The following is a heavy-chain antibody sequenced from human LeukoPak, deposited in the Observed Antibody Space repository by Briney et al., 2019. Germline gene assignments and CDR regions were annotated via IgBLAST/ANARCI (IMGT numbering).Heavy chain of an antibody. V-gene: IGHV4-59*01. CDR3: AREDYCSGGSCYSGYFQH. CDR2: IYYSGTT. J-gene: IGHJ1*01. Sequence: SETLSLTCTVSGGSISSYYWSWIRQPPGKGLEWIGYIYYSGTTNYNPSLKSRVTISVDTPKNQFSLKLSSVTAADTAVYYCAREDYCSGGSCYSGYFQHWGQGTLVTVSS. CDR1: GGSISSYY. D-gene: IGHD2-15*01.